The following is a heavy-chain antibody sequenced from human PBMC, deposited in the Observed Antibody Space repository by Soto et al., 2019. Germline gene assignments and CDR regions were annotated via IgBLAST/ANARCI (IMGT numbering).Heavy chain of an antibody. Sequence: EVQLVESGGGLVQPGGSLRLSCAASGFTFSSYEMIWVRQAPGEGLKSLSFITRRGDIIHYADSVKGRFTISRDNAKNSLYLQMNSLRAEDSAVYYCATVWSDYSGAQYWGQGTLVTVSS. D-gene: IGHD3-3*01. J-gene: IGHJ4*02. V-gene: IGHV3-48*03. CDR3: ATVWSDYSGAQY. CDR2: ITRRGDII. CDR1: GFTFSSYE.